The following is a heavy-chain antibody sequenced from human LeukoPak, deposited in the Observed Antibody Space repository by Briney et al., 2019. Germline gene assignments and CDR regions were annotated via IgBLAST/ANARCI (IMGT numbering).Heavy chain of an antibody. CDR1: GYSISSGFF. D-gene: IGHD6-19*01. CDR2: IYHTGST. J-gene: IGHJ4*02. CDR3: ATGYSSGWTSDFDY. V-gene: IGHV4-38-2*02. Sequence: SETLSLTCSVSGYSISSGFFWDWIRQPPGKGLEWIGTIYHTGSTFYSLSLKSRATISKDTSKNQFSVKLTSVTAADTAVYYCATGYSSGWTSDFDYWGQGSLVTVS.